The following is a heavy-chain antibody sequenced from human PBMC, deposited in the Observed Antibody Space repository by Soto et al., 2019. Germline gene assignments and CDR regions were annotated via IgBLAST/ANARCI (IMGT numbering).Heavy chain of an antibody. Sequence: GGSLRLSCAASGFTFSSYAMSWVRQAPGKGLEWVSAISGSGGSTYYADSVKGRFTISRDNSKNTLYLQMNSLRAEDTAVYYCAKDHGLAAPPDYYYYGMDVWGQGITVTVSS. CDR1: GFTFSSYA. CDR3: AKDHGLAAPPDYYYYGMDV. J-gene: IGHJ6*02. CDR2: ISGSGGST. D-gene: IGHD2-15*01. V-gene: IGHV3-23*01.